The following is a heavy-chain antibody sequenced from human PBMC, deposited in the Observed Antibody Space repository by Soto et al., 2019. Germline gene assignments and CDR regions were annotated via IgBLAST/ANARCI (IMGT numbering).Heavy chain of an antibody. J-gene: IGHJ4*02. CDR2: FDPEDGET. CDR3: ARASSTVTFFDY. Sequence: GASVKVSCKVSGYTLTELSMHWVRQAPGKGLEWMGGFDPEDGETIYAQKFQGWVTMTRDTSISTAYMELSRLKSDDTAVYYCARASSTVTFFDYWGQGTLVTVSS. D-gene: IGHD4-17*01. V-gene: IGHV1-24*01. CDR1: GYTLTELS.